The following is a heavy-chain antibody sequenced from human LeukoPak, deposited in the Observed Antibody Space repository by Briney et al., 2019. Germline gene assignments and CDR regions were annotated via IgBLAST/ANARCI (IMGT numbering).Heavy chain of an antibody. V-gene: IGHV3-23*01. D-gene: IGHD2-2*01. Sequence: GESLRLSCAASGFTFSSYAMSWVRQAPGKGLEWVSGISTSGGSSSYADSVKGRFTISRDNPRNTLYMQMNSLRAEDTAVYYCARVVPAANNNWFDPWGQGTLVTVSS. J-gene: IGHJ5*02. CDR3: ARVVPAANNNWFDP. CDR1: GFTFSSYA. CDR2: ISTSGGSS.